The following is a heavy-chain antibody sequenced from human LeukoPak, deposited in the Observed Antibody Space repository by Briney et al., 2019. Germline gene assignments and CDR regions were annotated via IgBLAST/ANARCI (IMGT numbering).Heavy chain of an antibody. D-gene: IGHD3-3*01. Sequence: PSETLSLTCTVSGGSISRYYWSWIRQPPGKGLEWIGYIYYSGSTNYNPSLKRRVTISVDTSKNQFSLKLSSVTAADTAVYYCARASNDFWSGYYDPYYFDYWGQGTLVTVSS. J-gene: IGHJ4*02. V-gene: IGHV4-59*01. CDR1: GGSISRYY. CDR2: IYYSGST. CDR3: ARASNDFWSGYYDPYYFDY.